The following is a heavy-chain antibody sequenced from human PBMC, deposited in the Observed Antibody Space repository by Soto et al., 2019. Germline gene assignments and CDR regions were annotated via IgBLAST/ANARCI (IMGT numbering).Heavy chain of an antibody. CDR1: GFTFNDYY. D-gene: IGHD3-10*01. J-gene: IGHJ4*02. CDR3: GGGNIWFEEGDY. CDR2: ISSSSSYT. Sequence: GGSLRLSCAASGFTFNDYYMNWIRQAPGKGLEWVSYISSSSSYTNYADSVKGRFTISRDNAQRSLFLQMNSLRAEDTAVYYCGGGNIWFEEGDYWSQGTLVTVSS. V-gene: IGHV3-11*06.